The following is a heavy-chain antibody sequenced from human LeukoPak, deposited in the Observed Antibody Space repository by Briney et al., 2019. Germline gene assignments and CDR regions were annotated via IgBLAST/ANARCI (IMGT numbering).Heavy chain of an antibody. CDR3: ARGWLQLYFGY. J-gene: IGHJ4*02. D-gene: IGHD5-24*01. Sequence: SETLSLTCAVSGGSISSGGYSWSWIRQPPGKGLEWIGYIYHSGSTYYNPSLKSRVTISVDRSKNQFSLKLSSVTAADTAVYYCARGWLQLYFGYWGQGTLVTVSS. CDR1: GGSISSGGYS. CDR2: IYHSGST. V-gene: IGHV4-30-2*01.